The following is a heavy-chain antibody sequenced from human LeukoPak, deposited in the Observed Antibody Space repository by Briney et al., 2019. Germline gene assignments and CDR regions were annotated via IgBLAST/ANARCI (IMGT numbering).Heavy chain of an antibody. CDR2: INHSGST. Sequence: SETPSLTCAVYGGSFSGYYWSWIRQPPGKGLEWIGEINHSGSTNYNPSLKSRVTISVDTSKNQFSLKLSSVTAADTAVYYCARGHGAVALYYFDYWGQGTLVTVSS. V-gene: IGHV4-34*01. CDR1: GGSFSGYY. J-gene: IGHJ4*02. D-gene: IGHD6-19*01. CDR3: ARGHGAVALYYFDY.